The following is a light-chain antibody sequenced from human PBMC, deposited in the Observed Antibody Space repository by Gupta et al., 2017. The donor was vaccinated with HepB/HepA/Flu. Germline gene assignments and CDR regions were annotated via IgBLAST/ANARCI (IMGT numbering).Light chain of an antibody. CDR3: CSDAGSSYWV. CDR2: EVS. J-gene: IGLJ3*02. Sequence: QTALDQPSAVAGSSGQQVTIACTGTSCDIGGHNFVHWYQLHPGKAPKLMIYEVSKRPAGVANRFSGSKSGNTASLTISGLQAEDEADYYCCSDAGSSYWVFGGGTKLTVL. CDR1: SCDIGGHNF. V-gene: IGLV2-23*02.